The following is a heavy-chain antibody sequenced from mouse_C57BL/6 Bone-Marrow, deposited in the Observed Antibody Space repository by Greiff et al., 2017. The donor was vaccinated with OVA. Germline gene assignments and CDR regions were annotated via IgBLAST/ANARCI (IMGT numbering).Heavy chain of an antibody. J-gene: IGHJ3*01. CDR1: GFNIKDDY. D-gene: IGHD1-1*01. Sequence: VQLKQSGAELVRPGASVKLSCTASGFNIKDDYMHWVKQRPEQGLEWIGWIDPENGDTEYASKFQGKATITADTSSNTAYLQLSSLTSEDTAVYYCTTGYYYGSAWFAYWGQGTLVTVSA. V-gene: IGHV14-4*01. CDR2: IDPENGDT. CDR3: TTGYYYGSAWFAY.